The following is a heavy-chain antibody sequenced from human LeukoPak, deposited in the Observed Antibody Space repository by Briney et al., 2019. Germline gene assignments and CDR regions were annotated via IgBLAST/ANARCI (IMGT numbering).Heavy chain of an antibody. J-gene: IGHJ5*02. V-gene: IGHV3-30*03. D-gene: IGHD3-10*01. CDR2: ISYDGSNK. CDR3: ASGDRIGNWFDP. CDR1: GFTFSSYG. Sequence: GGSLRLSCAASGFTFSSYGMHWVRQAPGKGLEWVAVISYDGSNKYYADSAKGRFTISRDNSKNTLYLQMNSLRAEDTAVYYCASGDRIGNWFDPWGQGTLVTVSS.